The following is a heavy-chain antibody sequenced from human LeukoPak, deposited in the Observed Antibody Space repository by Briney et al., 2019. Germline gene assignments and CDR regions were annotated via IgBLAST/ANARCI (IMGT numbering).Heavy chain of an antibody. CDR3: ARIQRGYSYGYGY. CDR1: GFTFSSYS. Sequence: KPGGSLRLSCAASGFTFSSYSMNWVRQAPGKGLEWVSSISSSSSYIYYADSAKGRFTISRDNAKNSLYLQMNSLRAEDTAVYYCARIQRGYSYGYGYWGQGTLVTVSS. V-gene: IGHV3-21*01. CDR2: ISSSSSYI. J-gene: IGHJ4*02. D-gene: IGHD5-18*01.